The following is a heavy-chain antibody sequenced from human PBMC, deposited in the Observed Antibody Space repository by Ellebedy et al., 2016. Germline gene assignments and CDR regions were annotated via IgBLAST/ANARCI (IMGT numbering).Heavy chain of an antibody. CDR2: ISYDGSYK. V-gene: IGHV3-30*18. CDR1: GFIFSSYG. Sequence: GESLKISCAASGFIFSSYGMDWVRQAPGKGLEWMAVISYDGSYKFYADSVKGRFTISRDNSKNTLYLQMDSLRPEDTAVYYCANDRVLHSSMPVPWGQGTLVTVSS. J-gene: IGHJ4*02. D-gene: IGHD2-2*01. CDR3: ANDRVLHSSMPVP.